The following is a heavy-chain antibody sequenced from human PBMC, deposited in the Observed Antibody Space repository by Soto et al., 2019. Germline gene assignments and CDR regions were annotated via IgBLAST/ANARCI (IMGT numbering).Heavy chain of an antibody. CDR3: AAQTVTAEYYYYYYYMDV. V-gene: IGHV3-7*01. CDR1: GFTFSSYW. Sequence: GGSLRLSCAASGFTFSSYWMSWVRQAPGKGLEWVANIKQDGSEKYYVDSVKGRFTISRDNAKNSLYLQMNSLRAEDTAVYYCAAQTVTAEYYYYYYYMDVWGKGTTVTVSS. D-gene: IGHD4-4*01. J-gene: IGHJ6*03. CDR2: IKQDGSEK.